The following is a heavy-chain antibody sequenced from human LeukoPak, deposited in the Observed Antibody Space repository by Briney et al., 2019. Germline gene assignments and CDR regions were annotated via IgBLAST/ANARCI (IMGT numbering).Heavy chain of an antibody. CDR2: IYHSGST. Sequence: PSETLSLTCTVSGYSISSGYYWGWIRQPPGKGLEWIGSIYHSGSTYYNPSLKSRVTISVDTSKNQFSLKLSSVTAADTAVYYCARQFRYYYGSGMNYWGQGTLVTVSS. CDR1: GYSISSGYY. D-gene: IGHD3-10*01. J-gene: IGHJ4*02. V-gene: IGHV4-38-2*02. CDR3: ARQFRYYYGSGMNY.